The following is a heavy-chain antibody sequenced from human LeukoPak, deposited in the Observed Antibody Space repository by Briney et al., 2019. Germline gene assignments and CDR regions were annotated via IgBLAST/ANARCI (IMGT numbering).Heavy chain of an antibody. V-gene: IGHV1-2*02. J-gene: IGHJ5*02. CDR3: ARTMVRGVKIMGFDP. CDR1: GYTFTGYY. Sequence: ASVKVSCKASGYTFTGYYMHWVRQAPGQGLEWMGWINPNSGGTNYAQKFQGRITMTRDTSISTAYMELSRLRSDDTAVYYCARTMVRGVKIMGFDPWGQGTLVTVSS. CDR2: INPNSGGT. D-gene: IGHD3-10*01.